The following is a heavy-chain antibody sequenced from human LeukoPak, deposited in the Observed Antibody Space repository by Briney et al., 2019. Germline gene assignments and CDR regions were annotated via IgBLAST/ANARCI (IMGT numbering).Heavy chain of an antibody. Sequence: GGSLRLSCGASGIIFSNIWVTLVRQAPGKGLEWVATISPDGSLKNYVDSVKGRFTMSRDNAKNSVYMQLNSVRAEDTAVYYCARDWKFSTFDHWGQGTLVTVSS. CDR3: ARDWKFSTFDH. J-gene: IGHJ4*02. D-gene: IGHD1-1*01. CDR1: GIIFSNIW. V-gene: IGHV3-7*01. CDR2: ISPDGSLK.